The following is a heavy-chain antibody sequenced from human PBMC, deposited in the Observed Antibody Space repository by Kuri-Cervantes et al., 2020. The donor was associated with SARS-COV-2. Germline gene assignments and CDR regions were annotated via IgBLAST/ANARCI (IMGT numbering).Heavy chain of an antibody. J-gene: IGHJ4*02. CDR3: ASGDLRPGWYYFDY. CDR1: GFTFSSYW. Sequence: GGSLRLSCAASGFTFSSYWMSWVRQAPGKGLEWVSVIYSCGSTYYADSVKGRFTISRDNSKNTLYLQMNSLRDEDTAVYYCASGDLRPGWYYFDYWGQGTLVTVSS. D-gene: IGHD2-15*01. CDR2: IYSCGST. V-gene: IGHV3-66*01.